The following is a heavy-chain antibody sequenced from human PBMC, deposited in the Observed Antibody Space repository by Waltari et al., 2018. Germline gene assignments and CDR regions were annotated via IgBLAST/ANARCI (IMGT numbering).Heavy chain of an antibody. D-gene: IGHD3-22*01. CDR1: GYSISSGYY. V-gene: IGHV4-38-2*02. Sequence: QVQLQESGPGLVKPSETLSLTCAVSGYSISSGYYWGWIRQPPGKGLEWIGSIYHSGSTYYNPSLKSRVTISVDTSKNQFSLKLSSVTAADTAVYYCARDYYDSSGYYYGGDYWGQGTLVTVSS. CDR3: ARDYYDSSGYYYGGDY. CDR2: IYHSGST. J-gene: IGHJ4*02.